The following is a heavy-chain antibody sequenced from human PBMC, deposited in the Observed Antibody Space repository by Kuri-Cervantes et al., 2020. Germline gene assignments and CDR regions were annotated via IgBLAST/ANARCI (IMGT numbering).Heavy chain of an antibody. Sequence: SGPTLVKPTQTLTVTCTFSGFSLNTSGVGVGWIRQPPGKALEWLALIYWGDDKRYSPSLKSRLTITKDTSKNQVVLTMTNMDPVDTATYYCAHSPYCSGGSCYFTDWGQGTLVTVSS. V-gene: IGHV2-5*02. CDR3: AHSPYCSGGSCYFTD. CDR2: IYWGDDK. CDR1: GFSLNTSGVG. D-gene: IGHD2-15*01. J-gene: IGHJ4*02.